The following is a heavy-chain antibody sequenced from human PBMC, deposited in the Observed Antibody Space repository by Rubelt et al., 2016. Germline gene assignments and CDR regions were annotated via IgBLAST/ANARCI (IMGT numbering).Heavy chain of an antibody. CDR3: ARGDIVVVVAASNPLDY. J-gene: IGHJ4*02. Sequence: QVQLQQWGAGLLKPSETLSLTCAVYGGSFSGYYWSWIRQPPGKGLEWIGEINHSGSTNYNPSLKSRVTIAVDTSKNQFSLKLSAVTAADTAVYYCARGDIVVVVAASNPLDYWGQGTLVTVSS. D-gene: IGHD2-15*01. CDR2: INHSGST. CDR1: GGSFSGYY. V-gene: IGHV4-34*01.